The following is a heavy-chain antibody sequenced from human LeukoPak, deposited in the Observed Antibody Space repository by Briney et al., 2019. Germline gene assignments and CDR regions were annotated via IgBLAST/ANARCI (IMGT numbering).Heavy chain of an antibody. CDR3: TTDLDY. CDR1: GFIFRDVW. Sequence: GGSLRLSCAGSGFIFRDVWMSWVRQAPGKGLEWVGRIKSKSDGWTIDYAAPVKGRVTMSRDDSKKTFSLEMNNLKTEDTGVYYCTTDLDYWGQGTLVTVSS. CDR2: IKSKSDGWTI. V-gene: IGHV3-15*01. J-gene: IGHJ4*02.